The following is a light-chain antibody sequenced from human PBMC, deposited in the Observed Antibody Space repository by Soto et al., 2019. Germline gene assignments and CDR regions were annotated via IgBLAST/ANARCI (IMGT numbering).Light chain of an antibody. V-gene: IGLV2-14*01. Sequence: QSALTQPASVSGSPGQSITIPCTGSSGDVGHYNYVSWYQRHPGKAPKLMIYEVSNRPSGVSNRFSGSKSGNTASLIISGLQAEDEADYYCTSYTTSRIWVFGGGTKLTVL. CDR2: EVS. CDR1: SGDVGHYNY. J-gene: IGLJ3*02. CDR3: TSYTTSRIWV.